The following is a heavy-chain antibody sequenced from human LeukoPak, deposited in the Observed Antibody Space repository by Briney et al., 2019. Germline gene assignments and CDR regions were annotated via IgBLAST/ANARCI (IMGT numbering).Heavy chain of an antibody. CDR2: IYHSGST. Sequence: SETLSLTCTVSGGSISNYYWTWLRQPPGKGLEWLGYIYHSGSTNSNPSLKSRVTTSIDKSKNQFSLKLTPVTAADTAVYYCARSGGTGYGGNYDYWGQGTLVTVSS. CDR3: ARSGGTGYGGNYDY. V-gene: IGHV4-59*08. J-gene: IGHJ4*02. D-gene: IGHD4-23*01. CDR1: GGSISNYY.